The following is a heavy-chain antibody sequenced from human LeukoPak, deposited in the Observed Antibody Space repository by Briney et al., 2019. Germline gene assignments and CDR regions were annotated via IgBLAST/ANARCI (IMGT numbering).Heavy chain of an antibody. V-gene: IGHV4-59*08. CDR2: IYYSGST. Sequence: SETLSLTCTVSGGSISSYYWSWIRQPPGKGLEWIGHIYYSGSTNYNPSLKSRVTISVDTSKNQFSLKLSSVTAADTAVYYCAGGVYSSGWYSHWYYYGMDVWGQGTTVTVSS. CDR1: GGSISSYY. D-gene: IGHD6-19*01. J-gene: IGHJ6*02. CDR3: AGGVYSSGWYSHWYYYGMDV.